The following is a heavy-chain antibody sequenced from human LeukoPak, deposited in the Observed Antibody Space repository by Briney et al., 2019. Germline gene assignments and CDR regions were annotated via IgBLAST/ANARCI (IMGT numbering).Heavy chain of an antibody. J-gene: IGHJ4*02. CDR3: TTGDPLWSIAARRVSLS. D-gene: IGHD6-6*01. V-gene: IGHV3-15*01. CDR1: GFTFSNAW. Sequence: PGGSLRLSCAAPGFTFSNAWMSWVRQAPGKGLEWVGRIKSKTDGGTTDYAAPVKGRFTISRDDSKNTLYLQMNSLKTEDTAVYYCTTGDPLWSIAARRVSLSWGQGTLVTVSS. CDR2: IKSKTDGGTT.